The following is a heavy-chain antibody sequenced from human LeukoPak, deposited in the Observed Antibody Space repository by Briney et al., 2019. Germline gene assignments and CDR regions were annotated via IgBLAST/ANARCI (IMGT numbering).Heavy chain of an antibody. J-gene: IGHJ5*02. CDR2: IYISGST. Sequence: SETLSLTCTVSGGPISSGSYYWSWIRQPAGKGLEWIGRIYISGSTNYNPSLKSRVTLSVDTSKNQFSLKLSSVTAADTAVYYCAREGQLWLNWFDPWGQGTLVTVSS. D-gene: IGHD5-18*01. CDR1: GGPISSGSYY. CDR3: AREGQLWLNWFDP. V-gene: IGHV4-61*02.